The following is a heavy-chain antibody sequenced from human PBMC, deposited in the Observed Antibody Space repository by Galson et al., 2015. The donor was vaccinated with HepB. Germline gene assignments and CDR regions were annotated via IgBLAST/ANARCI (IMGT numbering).Heavy chain of an antibody. CDR1: GFAFDSHA. CDR2: ITGKGDST. J-gene: IGHJ5*01. D-gene: IGHD3-16*01. CDR3: AKGYGLFDS. V-gene: IGHV3-23*01. Sequence: SLRLSCAASGFAFDSHAMSWVRQAPGRGLEWISGITGKGDSTFYADSVKGRFTVSRDNSHNMLYLQMNSLRAEDAGLYFCAKGYGLFDSWGQGILVTVSS.